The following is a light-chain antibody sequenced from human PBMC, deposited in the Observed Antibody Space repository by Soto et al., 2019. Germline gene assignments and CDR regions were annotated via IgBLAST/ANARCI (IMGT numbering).Light chain of an antibody. V-gene: IGKV1-9*01. CDR3: QRLNIYPQT. CDR2: DAS. J-gene: IGKJ1*01. CDR1: RDIDSY. Sequence: GDRVTITCRASRDIDSYLAWYQLKPGKGPKLLIYDASTLQSGAPSRFSGSGSGTEFTLTISTLQPEDFATYYCQRLNIYPQTFGQGTKVEIK.